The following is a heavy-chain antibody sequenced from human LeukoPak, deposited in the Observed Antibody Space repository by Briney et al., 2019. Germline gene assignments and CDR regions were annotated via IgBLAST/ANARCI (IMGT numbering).Heavy chain of an antibody. D-gene: IGHD6-13*01. CDR1: GGSISGYY. Sequence: PSETLSLTCTVSGGSISGYYCSWIRQPPGKGLEWIGYIYYGGSTNYNPSLKSRVTISVDTSKNQFSLKLSSVTAADTAVYYCARLGSSWRLDYWGQGTLVTVSS. J-gene: IGHJ4*02. CDR3: ARLGSSWRLDY. V-gene: IGHV4-59*08. CDR2: IYYGGST.